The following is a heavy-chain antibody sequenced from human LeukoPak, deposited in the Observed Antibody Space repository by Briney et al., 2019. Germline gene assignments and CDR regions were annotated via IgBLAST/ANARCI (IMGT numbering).Heavy chain of an antibody. Sequence: GGPLRLSCVASGFPFDRYWMSWVRQAPGKGLEGVANIKHDGSEKNFVDSVKGRFTISRDNDENSLFLQMNSLRADDTAVYFCARQPIYEAYFDFWGQGTMVSVSS. CDR2: IKHDGSEK. CDR3: ARQPIYEAYFDF. V-gene: IGHV3-7*01. D-gene: IGHD3-16*01. J-gene: IGHJ4*02. CDR1: GFPFDRYW.